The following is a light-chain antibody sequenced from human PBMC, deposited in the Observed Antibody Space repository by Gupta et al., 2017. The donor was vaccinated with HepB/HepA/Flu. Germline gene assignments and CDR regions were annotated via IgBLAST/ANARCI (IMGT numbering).Light chain of an antibody. Sequence: DIHMTESPSSLSASVGDRVTITCRTSQSIGNYLNWYQQKPGEAPKLLIYAASNLQSGVPSRFSASASGTDFTLTISGLQLEDFAIYYCQETYSAPPFTFGQGTKLEI. J-gene: IGKJ2*01. V-gene: IGKV1-39*01. CDR2: AAS. CDR1: QSIGNY. CDR3: QETYSAPPFT.